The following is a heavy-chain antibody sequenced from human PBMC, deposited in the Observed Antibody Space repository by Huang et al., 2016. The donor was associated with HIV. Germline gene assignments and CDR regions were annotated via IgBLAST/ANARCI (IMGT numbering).Heavy chain of an antibody. CDR2: SGGNSGDI. Sequence: VQLVESGGGLVQPGWSLRLSCAASGFAFSQYAVHWVRQSPGKGMEWVSVSGGNSGDIADAASVRGRFVISRDTAKKSLYLKMNGLRLEDTALYFCVIMDDYFDYWGQGVLVGVSS. CDR1: GFAFSQYA. V-gene: IGHV3-9*01. CDR3: VIMDDYFDY. D-gene: IGHD2-8*01. J-gene: IGHJ4*02.